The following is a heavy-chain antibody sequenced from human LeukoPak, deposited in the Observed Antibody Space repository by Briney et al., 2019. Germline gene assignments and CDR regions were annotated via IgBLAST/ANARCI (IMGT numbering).Heavy chain of an antibody. CDR1: GGSITNSDYY. J-gene: IGHJ5*02. CDR2: IYYNGNT. V-gene: IGHV4-39*07. Sequence: SETLSLTCIVSGGSITNSDYYWGWIRQPPGKGLEWIGSIYYNGNTYYNPSLKSRVTISVDTSKNQFSLKLTSATAADTAVYYCARGGDSGSFAATSRCWFDPWGRGTLVTVSS. CDR3: ARGGDSGSFAATSRCWFDP. D-gene: IGHD1-26*01.